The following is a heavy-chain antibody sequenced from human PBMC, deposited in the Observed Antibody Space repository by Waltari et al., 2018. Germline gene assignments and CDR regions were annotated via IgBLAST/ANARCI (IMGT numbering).Heavy chain of an antibody. D-gene: IGHD3-22*01. CDR3: LKKNDEVFDRNGLVYDAFDM. CDR2: INYNSASI. V-gene: IGHV3-9*01. J-gene: IGHJ3*02. CDR1: GLTFYDSA. Sequence: EVQLVESGGGLVQPGRSLRLSCVGSGLTFYDSAMHWVRQPPGKGLEGVSGINYNSASIGYGESVKGRFIISRDNARNSLYLQMNSLTTEDTALYYCLKKNDEVFDRNGLVYDAFDMWGQGTMVTVSP.